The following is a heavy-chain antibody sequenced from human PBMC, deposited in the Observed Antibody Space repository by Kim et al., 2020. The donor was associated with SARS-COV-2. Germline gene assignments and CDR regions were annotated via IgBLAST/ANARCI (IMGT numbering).Heavy chain of an antibody. CDR2: IYYSGST. J-gene: IGHJ5*02. D-gene: IGHD2-2*02. CDR3: ARGGEYCSSTSCYMNPYNWFDP. V-gene: IGHV4-59*01. Sequence: SETLSLTCTVSGGSISSYYWSWIRQHPGKGLEWIGYIYYSGSTNYNPSLKSRVTISVDTSKNQFSLKLSSVTAADTAVYYCARGGEYCSSTSCYMNPYNWFDPWGQGTLVTVSS. CDR1: GGSISSYY.